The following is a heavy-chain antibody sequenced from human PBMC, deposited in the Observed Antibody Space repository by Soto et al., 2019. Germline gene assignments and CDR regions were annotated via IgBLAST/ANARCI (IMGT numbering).Heavy chain of an antibody. V-gene: IGHV4-59*01. CDR3: ARVSGRKYFSSTSCYPFGFVRARDGYYFDY. CDR2: IYYSGST. J-gene: IGHJ4*02. D-gene: IGHD2-2*01. Sequence: SETLSLTCTVSGGSISSYYWSWIRQPPGKGLEWIGYIYYSGSTNYNPSLKSRVTISVDTSKNQFSLKLSSLTAADTAVYYCARVSGRKYFSSTSCYPFGFVRARDGYYFDYWGQGTLVTVSS. CDR1: GGSISSYY.